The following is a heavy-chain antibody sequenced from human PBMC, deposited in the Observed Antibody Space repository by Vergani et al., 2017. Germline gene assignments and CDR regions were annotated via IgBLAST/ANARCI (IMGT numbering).Heavy chain of an antibody. Sequence: EVQLVESGGGLVQPGGSLKLSCAASGFTFSGSAMHWVRQASGKGLEWVGRIRSKANSYATAYAASVKGRFTISRDDSKNTAYLQMNSLKTEDTAVYYCTRRREVVPAHHREVYYYYGMDVWGQGTTVTVSS. V-gene: IGHV3-73*02. J-gene: IGHJ6*02. CDR3: TRRREVVPAHHREVYYYYGMDV. CDR2: IRSKANSYAT. CDR1: GFTFSGSA. D-gene: IGHD2-2*01.